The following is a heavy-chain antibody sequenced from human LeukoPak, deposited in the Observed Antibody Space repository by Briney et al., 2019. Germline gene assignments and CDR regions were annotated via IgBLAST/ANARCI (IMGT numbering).Heavy chain of an antibody. V-gene: IGHV4-59*02. D-gene: IGHD4/OR15-4a*01. CDR2: IYNSVMT. CDR1: GASVSSHF. J-gene: IGHJ6*03. Sequence: SETLSLTCTVSGASVSSHFWSWIRQPPGKGLEWIGYIYNSVMTHYNHTLQRRITMSADTSKNQFSLMLRCVAAADTAVYYCARDHLPGGAPGYYMDVWSKGTTVTVPS. CDR3: ARDHLPGGAPGYYMDV.